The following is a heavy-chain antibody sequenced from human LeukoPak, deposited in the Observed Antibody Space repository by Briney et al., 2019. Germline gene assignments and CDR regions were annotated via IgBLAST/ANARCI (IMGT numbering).Heavy chain of an antibody. D-gene: IGHD3-10*01. J-gene: IGHJ4*02. CDR3: AVYGSGSSYYFDY. V-gene: IGHV1-18*01. CDR2: ISAYNGNT. Sequence: ASVTVSSTASAYTFTSYGISCVRQAPGQGLEWMGWISAYNGNTNYAQKLQGRVTMTTDTSTSTAYMELRSVRCDDTAVYYCAVYGSGSSYYFDYWGQGTLVTVSS. CDR1: AYTFTSYG.